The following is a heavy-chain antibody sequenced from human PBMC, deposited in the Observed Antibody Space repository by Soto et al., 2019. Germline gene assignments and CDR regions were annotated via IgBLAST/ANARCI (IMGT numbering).Heavy chain of an antibody. CDR2: ISGSGGST. Sequence: EVQLLESGGGLVQPGGSLRLSCAASGFTFSSYAMSWVRQAPGKGLEWVSAISGSGGSTYYADSGKGRFTISRDNSKNTLFLKMNSLRAEYTAVYYCAKDWISRGLMTTVTENWFDPWGQGTLVTVSS. CDR1: GFTFSSYA. V-gene: IGHV3-23*01. D-gene: IGHD4-17*01. CDR3: AKDWISRGLMTTVTENWFDP. J-gene: IGHJ5*02.